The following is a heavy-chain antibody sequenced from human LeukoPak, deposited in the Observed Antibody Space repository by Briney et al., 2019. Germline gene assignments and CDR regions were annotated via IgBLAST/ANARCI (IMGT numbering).Heavy chain of an antibody. J-gene: IGHJ6*03. D-gene: IGHD6-19*01. CDR1: GFTFSSDW. V-gene: IGHV3-7*01. CDR2: IKQDGSEK. Sequence: GGSLRLSCAASGFTFSSDWISWVRQAPGKGLGWVANIKQDGSEKYYVDSVTGRFTISRDNSKNTLYLQMNSLRAEDTAVYFCAKGSKAVLFTRDHYMDVWGKGTTVTISS. CDR3: AKGSKAVLFTRDHYMDV.